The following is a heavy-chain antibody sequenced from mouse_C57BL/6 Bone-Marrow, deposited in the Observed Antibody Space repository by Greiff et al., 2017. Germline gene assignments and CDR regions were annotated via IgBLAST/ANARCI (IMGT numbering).Heavy chain of an antibody. V-gene: IGHV1-52*01. CDR3: ARSYSGEEGGEDN. J-gene: IGHJ4*01. D-gene: IGHD2-13*01. CDR2: IDPSDSGT. Sequence: QVQLQQPGAELVRPGSSVKLSCKASGYTFTSYWMHWVKQRPIQGLEWIGNIDPSDSGTHYNQKFKDKATLTVDKSSSTAYMQLSSLTSEDSAVYYCARSYSGEEGGEDNWGQGTSGTVSA. CDR1: GYTFTSYW.